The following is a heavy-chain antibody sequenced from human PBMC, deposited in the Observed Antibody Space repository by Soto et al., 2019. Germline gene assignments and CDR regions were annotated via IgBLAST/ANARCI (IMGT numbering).Heavy chain of an antibody. CDR3: AKDRLSGSWYYFDY. J-gene: IGHJ4*02. CDR2: ISPNNGNT. V-gene: IGHV1-18*04. D-gene: IGHD6-13*01. CDR1: GYTLASYY. Sequence: GASVKVSCKASGYTLASYYRRWVRQAPGQGLEWMGMISPNNGNTNYAQKLQGRVTMTTDTSTSTAYMELRSLRSDDTAVYYCAKDRLSGSWYYFDYWGQGTLVTVSS.